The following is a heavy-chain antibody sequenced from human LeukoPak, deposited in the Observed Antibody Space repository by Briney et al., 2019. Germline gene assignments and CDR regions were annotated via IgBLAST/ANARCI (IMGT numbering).Heavy chain of an antibody. CDR1: GFTVSSNS. J-gene: IGHJ4*02. D-gene: IGHD3-10*01. V-gene: IGHV3-53*01. Sequence: GGALRLSCTVSGFTVSSNSMSWVRQAPGKGLEGVSFIYSDNTHYSDSVTGRFTISRDTSKNTLYLQMNSLSAEDTAVYSCARDRRFGELLADYWGQGTLVTVSS. CDR2: IYSDNT. CDR3: ARDRRFGELLADY.